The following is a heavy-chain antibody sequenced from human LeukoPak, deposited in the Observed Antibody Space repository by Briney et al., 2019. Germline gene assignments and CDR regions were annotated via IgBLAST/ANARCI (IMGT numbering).Heavy chain of an antibody. D-gene: IGHD6-13*01. V-gene: IGHV1-8*01. CDR2: MNPNSGNT. Sequence: ASVKVSCKASGYTFTSYDINWVRQATGQGLEWMGWMNPNSGNTGYAQMFQGRVTMTRNTSISTAYMELSSLRSEDTAVYYCARARIAAAGYYMDVWGKGTTVTVSS. CDR3: ARARIAAAGYYMDV. CDR1: GYTFTSYD. J-gene: IGHJ6*03.